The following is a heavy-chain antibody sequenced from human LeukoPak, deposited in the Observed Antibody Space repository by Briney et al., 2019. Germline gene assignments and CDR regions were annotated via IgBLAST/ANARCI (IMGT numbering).Heavy chain of an antibody. J-gene: IGHJ4*02. Sequence: SETLSLTCAVYGGSFSGYYWSRIRQPPGKGLEWIGEINHSGSTNYNPSLKSRVTISVDTSKNQFSLKLSSVTAADTAVYYCARSQNYYDSSGYAYYFDYWGQGTLVTVSS. CDR3: ARSQNYYDSSGYAYYFDY. D-gene: IGHD3-22*01. CDR1: GGSFSGYY. CDR2: INHSGST. V-gene: IGHV4-34*01.